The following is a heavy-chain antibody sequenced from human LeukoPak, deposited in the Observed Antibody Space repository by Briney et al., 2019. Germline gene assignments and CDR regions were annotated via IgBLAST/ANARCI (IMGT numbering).Heavy chain of an antibody. D-gene: IGHD6-13*01. Sequence: SETLSLTCAVYGGSFSGYYWSWIRQPPGKGLEWIGEINHSGSTNYNPSLKSRVTISVDTSKNQFSLKLSSVTAADTAVYYCARDGTAAGTTELDYWGQGTLVTVSS. V-gene: IGHV4-34*01. CDR2: INHSGST. CDR3: ARDGTAAGTTELDY. CDR1: GGSFSGYY. J-gene: IGHJ4*02.